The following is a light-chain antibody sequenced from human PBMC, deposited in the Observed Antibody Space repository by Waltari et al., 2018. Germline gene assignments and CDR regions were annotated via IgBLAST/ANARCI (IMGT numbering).Light chain of an antibody. J-gene: IGLJ1*01. V-gene: IGLV2-11*01. Sequence: ALTPPRPVSGPPGHPSTTPAPGTILMFGVPSISPWFQQHPGGAPKLLIFDVTERPSGVPDRFSGSKSANTASLTISGLQPDDEADYYCCSYAGTYTYVFGPGTSVTVL. CDR2: DVT. CDR1: ILMFGVPS. CDR3: CSYAGTYTYV.